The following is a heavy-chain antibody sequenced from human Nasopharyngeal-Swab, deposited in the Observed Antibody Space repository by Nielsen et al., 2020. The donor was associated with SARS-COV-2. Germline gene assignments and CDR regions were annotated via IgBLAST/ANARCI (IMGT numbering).Heavy chain of an antibody. CDR3: ARGRQCQLLFIFVEDAFDI. Sequence: SATLSLTCTVSGGTVSSGSYYWSWNRQPPGQGLEWLGYIYYSGITNYNPSLNRRVTIIVDTSKNQFSLKLSSVTAADTAVYYCARGRQCQLLFIFVEDAFDIWGQGTMVTVSS. CDR1: GGTVSSGSYY. V-gene: IGHV4-61*01. D-gene: IGHD2-2*01. CDR2: IYYSGIT. J-gene: IGHJ3*02.